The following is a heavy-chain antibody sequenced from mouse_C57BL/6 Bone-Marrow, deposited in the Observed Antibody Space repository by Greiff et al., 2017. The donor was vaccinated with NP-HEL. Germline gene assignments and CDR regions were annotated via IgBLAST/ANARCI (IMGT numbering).Heavy chain of an antibody. CDR1: GYAFSSYW. Sequence: QVQLQQSGAELVKPGASVKISCKASGYAFSSYWMNWVKQRPGKGLEWIGQIYPGDGDTNYNGKFKGKATLTADKSSSTAYMQLSSLTSEDSAVYFCARGRLLRAMDYWSQGTSVTVSS. J-gene: IGHJ4*01. CDR2: IYPGDGDT. CDR3: ARGRLLRAMDY. D-gene: IGHD1-1*01. V-gene: IGHV1-80*01.